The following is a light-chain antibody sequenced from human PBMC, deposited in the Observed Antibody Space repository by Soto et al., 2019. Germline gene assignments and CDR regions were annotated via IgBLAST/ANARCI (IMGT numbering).Light chain of an antibody. CDR3: QQANNFPRT. CDR2: AAS. V-gene: IGKV1D-12*01. CDR1: QPISHW. Sequence: DIQMTQSPSSVSASVGDRVTITCRASQPISHWLAWYQQKPGKAPILLIYAASTLQSGVPSKFSGSGSGTDFNLTISSLQPEDFATYYCQQANNFPRTFGQGTKVDIK. J-gene: IGKJ1*01.